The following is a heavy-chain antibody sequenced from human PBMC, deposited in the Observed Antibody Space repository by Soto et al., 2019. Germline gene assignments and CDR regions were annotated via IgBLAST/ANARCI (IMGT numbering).Heavy chain of an antibody. D-gene: IGHD3-16*01. CDR1: GFTFSNYW. CDR3: ATPYYFNH. V-gene: IGHV3-21*06. J-gene: IGHJ1*01. Sequence: GGSLRLSCTASGFTFSNYWMTWVRQAPGKGLEWLSSISDDSSYIDYADSLRGRFTVSRDNARNSLYLQIDSLGVEDTAVYYCATPYYFNHWGPGTLVTVSS. CDR2: ISDDSSYI.